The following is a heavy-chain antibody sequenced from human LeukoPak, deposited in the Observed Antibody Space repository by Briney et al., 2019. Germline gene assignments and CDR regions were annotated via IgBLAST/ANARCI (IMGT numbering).Heavy chain of an antibody. Sequence: GGSLRLSCAASGFTFSSYVVHWVRQAPGKGLEWVAVISYDGSNKYYADSVKGRFTISRDNAKNPLYLQMNSLRAEDTAVYYCALIRGAFDIWGQGSMVTVSS. V-gene: IGHV3-30*04. D-gene: IGHD3-10*01. CDR1: GFTFSSYV. J-gene: IGHJ3*02. CDR2: ISYDGSNK. CDR3: ALIRGAFDI.